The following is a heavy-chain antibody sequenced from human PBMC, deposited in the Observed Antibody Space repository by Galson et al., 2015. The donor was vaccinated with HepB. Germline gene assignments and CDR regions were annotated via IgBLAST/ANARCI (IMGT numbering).Heavy chain of an antibody. J-gene: IGHJ4*02. D-gene: IGHD2-21*01. CDR3: ARNPPYCPRTICYAGLAVD. CDR2: IHSGGSI. Sequence: SLRLSCAASGFTVNNNYMTWVRQAPGKGLEWVSVIHSGGSIFYADSVKGRFTISRDNSKNTLYLQTNSLRADDTAMYYCARNPPYCPRTICYAGLAVDWGQGTLVIVSS. CDR1: GFTVNNNY. V-gene: IGHV3-53*01.